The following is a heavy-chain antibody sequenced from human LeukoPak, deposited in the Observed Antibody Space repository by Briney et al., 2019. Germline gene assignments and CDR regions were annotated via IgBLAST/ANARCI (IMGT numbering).Heavy chain of an antibody. CDR3: ARGGNDILTGYLYYFDH. J-gene: IGHJ4*02. D-gene: IGHD3-9*01. Sequence: SVKVSCKASGGTFSSYAISWVRQAPGQGLEWMGGSIPIFGTANYAQKFQGRVTITTDESTSTAYMELSSLRSEDTAVYYCARGGNDILTGYLYYFDHWGQGTLVTVSS. V-gene: IGHV1-69*05. CDR1: GGTFSSYA. CDR2: SIPIFGTA.